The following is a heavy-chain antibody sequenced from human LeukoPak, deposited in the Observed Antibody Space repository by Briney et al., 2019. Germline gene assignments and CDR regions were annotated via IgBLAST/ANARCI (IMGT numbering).Heavy chain of an antibody. CDR2: IYYSGST. D-gene: IGHD3-10*01. J-gene: IGHJ4*02. CDR3: ARRSLYYYGSGSYSDY. Sequence: PSETLSLTCTVSGGSISSGDYYWSWIRQPPGKGLEWIGYIYYSGSTYYNPSLKSRVTISVDTSKNQFSLKLSSVTAADTAVYYCARRSLYYYGSGSYSDYWGQGTLVTVSS. V-gene: IGHV4-30-4*08. CDR1: GGSISSGDYY.